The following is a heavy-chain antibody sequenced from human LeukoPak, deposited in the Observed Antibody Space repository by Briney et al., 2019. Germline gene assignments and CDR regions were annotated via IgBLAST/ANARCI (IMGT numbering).Heavy chain of an antibody. D-gene: IGHD5-24*01. CDR1: GYTFIGYF. CDR3: ARGEMAGFDY. V-gene: IGHV1-2*02. CDR2: INPNNGRT. Sequence: ASVKVSCKASGYTFIGYFIHWVRQAPGQGLEWMGWINPNNGRTDYPQRFQGRVTMTRDTSITTAYMELSRLTSDDTAVYYCARGEMAGFDYWGQGTLVTVSS. J-gene: IGHJ4*02.